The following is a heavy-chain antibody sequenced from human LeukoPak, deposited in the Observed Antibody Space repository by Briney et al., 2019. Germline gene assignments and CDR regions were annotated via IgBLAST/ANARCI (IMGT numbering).Heavy chain of an antibody. J-gene: IGHJ4*02. D-gene: IGHD3-3*01. CDR1: GFTFSSYG. V-gene: IGHV3-30*02. Sequence: GGSLRLSCAASGFTFSSYGMHWVRQAPGKGLEWVPFIRYDGSNKYYADSVKGRFTISRDNTKNTLYLQMNSLRAEHTAVYYCAGDDDFCCGYDTGAKSALCYWGQGTLVTVSS. CDR3: AGDDDFCCGYDTGAKSALCY. CDR2: IRYDGSNK.